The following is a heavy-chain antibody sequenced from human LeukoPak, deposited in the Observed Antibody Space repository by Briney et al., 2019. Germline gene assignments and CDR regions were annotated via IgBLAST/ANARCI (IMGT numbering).Heavy chain of an antibody. D-gene: IGHD2-2*01. CDR2: ISAYNGNT. Sequence: ASVKVSCKASGYTSTSYGISWVRQAPGQGLEWMGWISAYNGNTNYAQKLQGRVTMTTDTSTSTAYMELRSLRSDDTAVYYCARRYCSSTSCSIHHFDYWGQGTLVTVSS. V-gene: IGHV1-18*01. J-gene: IGHJ4*02. CDR1: GYTSTSYG. CDR3: ARRYCSSTSCSIHHFDY.